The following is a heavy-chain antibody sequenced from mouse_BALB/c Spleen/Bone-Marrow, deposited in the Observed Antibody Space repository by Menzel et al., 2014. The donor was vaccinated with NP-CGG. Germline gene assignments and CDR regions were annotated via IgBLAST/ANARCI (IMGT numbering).Heavy chain of an antibody. CDR2: IYPGDGST. CDR3: ARTFQLDY. Sequence: QVQLQQSGPELVKPGASVKISGKASGYTFTSYDINWVKQRPGQGLEWIGWIYPGDGSTKYNEKFKGKATLTADKSSSTAYMQLSSLTSENSAVYFCARTFQLDYWGQGTSVTVSS. J-gene: IGHJ4*01. V-gene: IGHV1S56*01. CDR1: GYTFTSYD.